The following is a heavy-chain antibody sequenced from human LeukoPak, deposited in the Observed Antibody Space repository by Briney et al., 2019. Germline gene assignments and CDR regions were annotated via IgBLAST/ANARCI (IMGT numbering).Heavy chain of an antibody. Sequence: GGSLRLSCAASGFTFSSYSMNWVRQAPGKGLEWVSYISSSSSTIYYADSVKGRFTISRDNAKNSLYLQMNSLRAEDTAVYYCARKSPQGYYNYYMDVWGKGTTVTVSS. CDR2: ISSSSSTI. CDR1: GFTFSSYS. V-gene: IGHV3-48*01. J-gene: IGHJ6*03. CDR3: ARKSPQGYYNYYMDV.